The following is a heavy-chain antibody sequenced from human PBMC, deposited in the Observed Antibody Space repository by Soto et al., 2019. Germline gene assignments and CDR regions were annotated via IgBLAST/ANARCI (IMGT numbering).Heavy chain of an antibody. V-gene: IGHV3-15*01. Sequence: GGSLRLSCAASGFTFSNAWMSWVRQAPGKGLEWVGRIKSKTDGGTTDYAAPVKGRFTISRDDSKNTLYLQMNSLKTEDTAVYYCTTDQGRNFWSGYHYYYYYMDVWGKGTTVTVSS. D-gene: IGHD3-3*01. CDR3: TTDQGRNFWSGYHYYYYYMDV. CDR2: IKSKTDGGTT. J-gene: IGHJ6*03. CDR1: GFTFSNAW.